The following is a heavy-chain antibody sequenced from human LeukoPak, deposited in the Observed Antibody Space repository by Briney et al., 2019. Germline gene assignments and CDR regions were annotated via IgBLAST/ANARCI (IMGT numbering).Heavy chain of an antibody. CDR3: ARDWGGSYYYYYYMDV. J-gene: IGHJ6*03. CDR1: GFTVSSNY. V-gene: IGHV3-11*01. CDR2: ISSSGSTI. D-gene: IGHD2-21*01. Sequence: GGSLRLSCAASGFTVSSNYMSWVRQAPGKGLEWVSYISSSGSTIYYADSVKGRFTISRDNAKNSLYLQMNSLRAEDTAVYYCARDWGGSYYYYYYMDVWGKGTTVTVSS.